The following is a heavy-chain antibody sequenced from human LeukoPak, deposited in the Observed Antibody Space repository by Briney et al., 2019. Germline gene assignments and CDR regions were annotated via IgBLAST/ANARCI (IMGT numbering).Heavy chain of an antibody. CDR3: ARDLWPFTAFDY. CDR2: IYYSGST. J-gene: IGHJ4*02. D-gene: IGHD2-21*01. CDR1: GGSISSYY. V-gene: IGHV4-59*12. Sequence: PSETLSLTCTVSGGSISSYYWSWIRQPPGKGLEWIGYIYYSGSTNYNPSLKSRVTISVDTSKNQFSLKLSSVAAADTAVYYCARDLWPFTAFDYWGQGTLVTVSS.